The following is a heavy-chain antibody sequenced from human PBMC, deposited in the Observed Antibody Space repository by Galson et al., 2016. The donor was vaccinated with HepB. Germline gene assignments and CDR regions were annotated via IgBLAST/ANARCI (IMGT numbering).Heavy chain of an antibody. CDR3: AKERLVRRIFDH. CDR2: IGGHGGFKT. CDR1: GVNFNGFG. D-gene: IGHD1-1*01. Sequence: SLRLSCAASGVNFNGFGFNWVRQAPGKGLEWVSAIGGHGGFKTYYANSVQGRFTISRDNSNNTLYLQMNGLRAEDTAVYYCAKERLVRRIFDHWGQGTLLTVSS. V-gene: IGHV3-23*01. J-gene: IGHJ4*02.